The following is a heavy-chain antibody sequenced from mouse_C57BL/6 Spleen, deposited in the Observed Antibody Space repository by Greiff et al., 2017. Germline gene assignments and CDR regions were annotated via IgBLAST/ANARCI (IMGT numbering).Heavy chain of an antibody. D-gene: IGHD1-1*02. CDR1: GYTFTSYW. Sequence: QVQLQQPGAELVMPGASVKLSCKASGYTFTSYWMHWVKQRPGQGLEWIGEIDPSDSYTNYNQKFKGKSTLTADKSSSTAYMQLSSLTSEDSAVYYCARGGGYDYYAMDYWGQGTSVTVSS. J-gene: IGHJ4*01. CDR2: IDPSDSYT. V-gene: IGHV1-69*01. CDR3: ARGGGYDYYAMDY.